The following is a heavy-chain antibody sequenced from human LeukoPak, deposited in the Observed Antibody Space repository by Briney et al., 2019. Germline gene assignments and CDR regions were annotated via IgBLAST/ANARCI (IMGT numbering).Heavy chain of an antibody. J-gene: IGHJ4*02. Sequence: ASVKVSCKASGYTFTGYYMHWVRQAPGQGLEWMGWINPNSGGTNYAQKFQGRVTMTRDTSISTAYMELSRLRSDDTAVYYCARSHYYGSGSWDYFDYWGQGTLVTVSS. D-gene: IGHD3-10*01. CDR2: INPNSGGT. CDR1: GYTFTGYY. CDR3: ARSHYYGSGSWDYFDY. V-gene: IGHV1-2*02.